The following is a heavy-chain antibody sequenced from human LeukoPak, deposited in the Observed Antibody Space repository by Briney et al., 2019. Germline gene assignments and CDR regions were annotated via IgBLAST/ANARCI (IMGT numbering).Heavy chain of an antibody. V-gene: IGHV3-30*02. CDR3: ARGYYYYFDY. D-gene: IGHD3-10*01. Sequence: GGSLRLSCAASGFTLSSYGMHWVRQAPGKGLEWVAFIRYDGSNKYYADSVKGRFTISRDNSKNTLYLQMNSLRAEDTAVYYCARGYYYYFDYWGQGTLVTVSS. CDR2: IRYDGSNK. CDR1: GFTLSSYG. J-gene: IGHJ4*02.